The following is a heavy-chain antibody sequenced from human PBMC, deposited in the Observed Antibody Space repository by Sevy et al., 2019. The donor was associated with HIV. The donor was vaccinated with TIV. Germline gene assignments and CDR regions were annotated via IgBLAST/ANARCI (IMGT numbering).Heavy chain of an antibody. CDR3: AREGCSQPHDY. CDR1: GFTFSSYA. V-gene: IGHV3-23*01. Sequence: GGSLRLSCAASGFTFSSYAMSWVRQAPGKGLEWVSTFSFGCGKINYADSVKGRFTISRDNSKNTLYLQMHSLSAEDTAVYYCAREGCSQPHDYWGQGTLVTVSS. J-gene: IGHJ4*02. CDR2: FSFGCGKI. D-gene: IGHD3-10*02.